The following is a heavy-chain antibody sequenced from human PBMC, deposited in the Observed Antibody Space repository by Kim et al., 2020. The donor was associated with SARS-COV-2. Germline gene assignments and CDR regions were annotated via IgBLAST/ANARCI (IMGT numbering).Heavy chain of an antibody. V-gene: IGHV1-3*01. CDR2: T. CDR3: ATAERTDAEFDF. Sequence: TRYAQWVPVRVTITRDPSASTAYMELSSLRSEDLAVYFCATAERTDAEFDFWGQGTLVTVSS. D-gene: IGHD1-1*01. J-gene: IGHJ4*02.